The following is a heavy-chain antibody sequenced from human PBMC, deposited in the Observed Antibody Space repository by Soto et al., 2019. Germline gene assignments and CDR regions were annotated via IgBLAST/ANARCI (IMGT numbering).Heavy chain of an antibody. D-gene: IGHD3-10*01. V-gene: IGHV3-53*01. Sequence: GGSLRLSCAASGFTVSSNYMSWARQAPGKGPEWVSVIYSGGSTYYADSVKGRFTISRDNSKNTLYLQMNSLRAEDTAVYYCARDRIHYGAGNYYYYGLDVWGQGTTVTVSS. CDR3: ARDRIHYGAGNYYYYGLDV. J-gene: IGHJ6*02. CDR2: IYSGGST. CDR1: GFTVSSNY.